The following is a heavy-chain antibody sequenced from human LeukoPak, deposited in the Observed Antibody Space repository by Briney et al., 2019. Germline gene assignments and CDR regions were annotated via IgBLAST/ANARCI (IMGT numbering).Heavy chain of an antibody. CDR2: ITGGSGAK. J-gene: IGHJ4*02. CDR3: AKDTPLTTYTSGWSSNSFDY. Sequence: PGGSLRVSCTASGFTFSNFAMSWVRQAPGKGLEWVSTITGGSGAKYYADSVKGRFTISRDKSKDTLYLQMHSLRAEDTAVYFCAKDTPLTTYTSGWSSNSFDYWGQGTLVAVSS. CDR1: GFTFSNFA. V-gene: IGHV3-23*01. D-gene: IGHD6-19*01.